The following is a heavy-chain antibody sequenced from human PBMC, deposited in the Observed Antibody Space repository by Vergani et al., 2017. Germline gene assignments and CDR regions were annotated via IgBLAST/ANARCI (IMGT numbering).Heavy chain of an antibody. J-gene: IGHJ5*02. CDR2: ISSSSSYI. CDR3: ARGYCSGGSCYSGLEVNWFDP. V-gene: IGHV3-21*01. CDR1: GFTFSSYS. Sequence: EVQLVESGGGLVKPGGSLRLSCAASGFTFSSYSMNWVRQAPGKGLECVSSISSSSSYIYYAASVKGRFTICRDNAKNSLYLQMDSLRAEDTAVYYCARGYCSGGSCYSGLEVNWFDPWGQGTLVTVSS. D-gene: IGHD2-15*01.